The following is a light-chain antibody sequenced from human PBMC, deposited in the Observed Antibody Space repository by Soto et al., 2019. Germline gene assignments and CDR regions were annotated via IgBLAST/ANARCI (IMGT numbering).Light chain of an antibody. Sequence: EVVLTQSPGTLSLSPRERATLSCRASQSVSNNYLAWYQHKPGQAPRLLIYGASNSSPGIPDRFSCSGSWPDFNLTITRLEPEDGAVDYCQQYAASPRTFGQGTLVDVK. V-gene: IGKV3-20*01. CDR3: QQYAASPRT. CDR2: GAS. CDR1: QSVSNNY. J-gene: IGKJ1*01.